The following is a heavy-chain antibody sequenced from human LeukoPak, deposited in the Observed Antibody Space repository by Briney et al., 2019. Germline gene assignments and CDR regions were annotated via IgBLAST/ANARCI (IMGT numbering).Heavy chain of an antibody. CDR2: ISGSGGSGST. D-gene: IGHD2-15*01. V-gene: IGHV3-23*01. CDR1: GFTFSSYW. CDR3: AKSGLNRFDY. J-gene: IGHJ4*02. Sequence: GGSLRLSCAASGFTFSSYWMSWVRQAPGKGLEWVSGISGSGGSGSTYYADSVKGRFTISRDNSKNTLYLQMNSLRAEDTAVYYCAKSGLNRFDYWGQGTLVTVSS.